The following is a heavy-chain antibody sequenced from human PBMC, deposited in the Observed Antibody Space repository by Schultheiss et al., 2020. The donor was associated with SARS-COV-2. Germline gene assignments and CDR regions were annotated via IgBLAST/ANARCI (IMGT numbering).Heavy chain of an antibody. J-gene: IGHJ4*02. CDR1: GFTFSSYE. Sequence: GGSLRLSCAASGFTFSSYEMNWVRQAPGKGLEWVSYIISSSSYIYYADSVKGRFTISRDNAKNSLYLQMNSLRAEDTAVYYCARDRSHSRSPSFDYWGQGPL. CDR2: IISSSSYI. V-gene: IGHV3-21*05. CDR3: ARDRSHSRSPSFDY. D-gene: IGHD2/OR15-2a*01.